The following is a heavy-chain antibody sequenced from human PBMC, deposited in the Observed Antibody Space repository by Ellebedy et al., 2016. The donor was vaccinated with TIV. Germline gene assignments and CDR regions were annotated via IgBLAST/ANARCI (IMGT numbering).Heavy chain of an antibody. CDR2: IHSDGSST. D-gene: IGHD3-3*01. J-gene: IGHJ6*02. CDR3: ARNQYYDFWSGYLGMDV. V-gene: IGHV3-74*01. Sequence: GESLKISCAASGFTFSTYWMHWVRQAPGKGLVWVSCIHSDGSSTRYADSVKGRFTISRDNAKNTLYLQMNSLRAEDTAVYYCARNQYYDFWSGYLGMDVWGQGTTVTVSS. CDR1: GFTFSTYW.